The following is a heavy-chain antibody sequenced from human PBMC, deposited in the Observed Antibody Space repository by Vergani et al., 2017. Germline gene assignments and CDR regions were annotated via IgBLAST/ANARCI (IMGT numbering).Heavy chain of an antibody. CDR1: GGSISSYY. V-gene: IGHV4-59*01. CDR2: ISYSGST. Sequence: QVQLQESGPGLVKPSETLSLTCTVSGGSISSYYWSWIRQPPGKGLEWIGYISYSGSTNYNPSLKSRVTISVDTSKNQFSLKLSSVTAADTAVYYCARVSXWFDPWGQGTLVTVSS. J-gene: IGHJ5*02. CDR3: ARVSXWFDP.